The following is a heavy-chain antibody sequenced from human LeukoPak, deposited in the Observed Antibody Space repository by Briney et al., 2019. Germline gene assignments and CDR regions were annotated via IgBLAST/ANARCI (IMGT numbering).Heavy chain of an antibody. D-gene: IGHD3-22*01. CDR1: GFTFSNAW. J-gene: IGHJ3*02. V-gene: IGHV3-15*01. CDR3: YYDSSGNAFDI. Sequence: GGSLRLSCAASGFTFSNAWMSWVRQAPGKGLEWVGRIKSKTDCGTTDYAAPVNGRFTISRDDSKNTLYLEMNSLKTEDTAVYYAYYDSSGNAFDIWGQGTMVTVSS. CDR2: IKSKTDCGTT.